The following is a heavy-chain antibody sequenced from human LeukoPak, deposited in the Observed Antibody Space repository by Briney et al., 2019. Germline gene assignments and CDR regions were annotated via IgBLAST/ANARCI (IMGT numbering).Heavy chain of an antibody. Sequence: PGASVKVSCKASGYTFTSYAMNWVRQAPGQGLEWMGWINTNTGNPTYAQGFTGRFVFSLDTSVSTAYLQISSLKAEDTAVYYCARDIAVAGPMSDFVYWGQGTLVTVSS. CDR2: INTNTGNP. CDR3: ARDIAVAGPMSDFVY. D-gene: IGHD6-19*01. J-gene: IGHJ4*02. V-gene: IGHV7-4-1*02. CDR1: GYTFTSYA.